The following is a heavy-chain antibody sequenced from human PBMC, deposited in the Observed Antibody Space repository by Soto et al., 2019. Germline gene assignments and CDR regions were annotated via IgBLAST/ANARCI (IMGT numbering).Heavy chain of an antibody. CDR3: ARGYYDSSGYYGNPWWHFDL. CDR2: IYYSGST. D-gene: IGHD3-22*01. Sequence: PSETLSLTCSVSGGSVSSGSYYWSWIRQPPGKGLEWIGYIYYSGSTNYNPSLKSRVTISVDTSKNQFSLKLSSVTAADTAVYYSARGYYDSSGYYGNPWWHFDLWGRGTLVTVSS. J-gene: IGHJ2*01. CDR1: GGSVSSGSYY. V-gene: IGHV4-61*01.